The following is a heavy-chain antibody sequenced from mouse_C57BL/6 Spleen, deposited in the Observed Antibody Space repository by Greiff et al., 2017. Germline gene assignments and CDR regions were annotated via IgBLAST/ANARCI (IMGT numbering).Heavy chain of an antibody. V-gene: IGHV1-18*01. CDR2: INPNNGGT. CDR3: AANLLLRYPFAY. Sequence: EVKLQESGPELVKPGASVKIPCKASGYTFTDYNMDWVKQSHGKSLEWIGDINPNNGGTIYNQKFKGKATLSVDKSSSTAYMELRSLTSEDTAVYYCAANLLLRYPFAYWGQGTLVTVSA. J-gene: IGHJ3*01. CDR1: GYTFTDYN. D-gene: IGHD1-1*01.